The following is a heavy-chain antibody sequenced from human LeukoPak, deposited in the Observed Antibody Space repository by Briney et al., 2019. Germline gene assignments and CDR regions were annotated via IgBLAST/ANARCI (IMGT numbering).Heavy chain of an antibody. CDR1: GGSISPYF. CDR3: ARGIAAAGTDY. V-gene: IGHV4-59*01. CDR2: IYYSGST. Sequence: SETLSLTCTLSGGSISPYFWSWIRQPPGKGLEWIGYIYYSGSTNYNPSLKSRVTISVDTSKNQFSLKLSSVTAADTAVYYCARGIAAAGTDYWGQGTLVTVSS. J-gene: IGHJ4*02. D-gene: IGHD6-13*01.